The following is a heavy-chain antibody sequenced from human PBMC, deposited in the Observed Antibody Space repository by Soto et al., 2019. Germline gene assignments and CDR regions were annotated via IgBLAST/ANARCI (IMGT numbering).Heavy chain of an antibody. CDR3: ASRDSGNFGSYYYYGMDV. J-gene: IGHJ6*02. CDR2: IIPIFGTA. Sequence: QVQLVQSGAAVKKPGSSVKVSCKASGGTFSSYAITWVRQAPGQGLEWMGGIIPIFGTANYAQKFQGRVTITADESTSTPYMELSSLRSEDTAVYYCASRDSGNFGSYYYYGMDVWGQGTTVTVSS. D-gene: IGHD1-26*01. CDR1: GGTFSSYA. V-gene: IGHV1-69*12.